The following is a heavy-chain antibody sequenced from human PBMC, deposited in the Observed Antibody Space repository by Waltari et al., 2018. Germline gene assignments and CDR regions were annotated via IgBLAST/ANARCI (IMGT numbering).Heavy chain of an antibody. J-gene: IGHJ5*02. CDR1: GGSFSVYY. V-gene: IGHV4-34*01. CDR3: AGRTDYYDSSGYMTGANWFDP. CDR2: INHSGST. D-gene: IGHD3-22*01. Sequence: QVQLQQWGAGLLKPSETLSLTCAVYGGSFSVYYWSWIRQPPGKGLEWIGEINHSGSTNYNPSLKSRVTISVDTSKNQFSLKRSSVTAADTAVYYCAGRTDYYDSSGYMTGANWFDPWGQGTLVTVSS.